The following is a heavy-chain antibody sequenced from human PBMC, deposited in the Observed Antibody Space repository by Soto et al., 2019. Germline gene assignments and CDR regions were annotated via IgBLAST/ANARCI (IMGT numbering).Heavy chain of an antibody. CDR3: ARRATTSAGYFDL. CDR1: GFTFTNYW. CDR2: IKQDGSEK. V-gene: IGHV3-7*01. D-gene: IGHD1-26*01. J-gene: IGHJ2*01. Sequence: EVQWVESGGGLVQPGGSLRLSCAASGFTFTNYWLSWVRQAPGKGLEWVANIKQDGSEKNYKDSVKGRLTISRDNARNSLSLPMNSLRAEDTAVYYCARRATTSAGYFDLWGRGTLVTVSS.